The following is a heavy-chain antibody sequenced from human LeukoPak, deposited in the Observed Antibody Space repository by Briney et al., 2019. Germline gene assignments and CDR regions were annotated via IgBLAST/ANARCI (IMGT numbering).Heavy chain of an antibody. V-gene: IGHV4-34*01. CDR3: ARGGLRLRSGSGFDY. CDR2: ISPTGLT. J-gene: IGHJ4*02. CDR1: GGSLRGYY. Sequence: PSETLSLTCAVNGGSLRGYYWTLIRQPPGKGLEWIGEISPTGLTGSNTSLKSRVTISVDASKNQFSLKLSSVTAADTAVYYCARGGLRLRSGSGFDYWGQGTLVTVSS. D-gene: IGHD3-3*01.